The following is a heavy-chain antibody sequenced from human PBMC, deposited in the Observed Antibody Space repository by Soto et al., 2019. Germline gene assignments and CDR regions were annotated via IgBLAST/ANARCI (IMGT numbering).Heavy chain of an antibody. CDR3: ASGVVVAATPYYYYYGMDV. V-gene: IGHV5-10-1*01. Sequence: GESLKLSCKGSGYSFTSYWISWVRQMPGKGLEWMGRIDPSDSYTNYSPSFQGHVTISADKSISTAYLQWSSLKASDTAMYYCASGVVVAATPYYYYYGMDVWGQGTTVTVSS. D-gene: IGHD2-15*01. CDR1: GYSFTSYW. CDR2: IDPSDSYT. J-gene: IGHJ6*02.